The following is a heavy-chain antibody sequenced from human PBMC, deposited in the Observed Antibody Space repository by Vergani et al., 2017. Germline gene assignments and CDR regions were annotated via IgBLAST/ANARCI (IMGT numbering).Heavy chain of an antibody. CDR1: GYSFNNYA. CDR2: INPTTGNP. J-gene: IGHJ4*02. CDR3: ARAKRGRLAVGATDS. D-gene: IGHD6-19*01. V-gene: IGHV7-4-1*01. Sequence: QEQLVQSGSELKKPGASVKVSCKASGYSFNNYAIHWVRQAPGQGLEWMGWINPTTGNPTYARAFTGRFVFSLDTSISLAYLPICSLKAEETAVYFCARAKRGRLAVGATDSWGQGTLLTVS.